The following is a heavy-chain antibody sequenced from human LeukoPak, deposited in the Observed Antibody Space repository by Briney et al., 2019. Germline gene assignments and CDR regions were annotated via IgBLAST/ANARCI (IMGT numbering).Heavy chain of an antibody. CDR1: GGSFSGYY. Sequence: KPSETLSLTCAVYGGSFSGYYWSWIRQPPGKGLEWIGEINHSGSTNYNPSLKSRVTISVDTSKNQFSLKLSSVTAADTAVYYCARCRILTPRARAFDIWGQGTMVTVSS. CDR2: INHSGST. CDR3: ARCRILTPRARAFDI. J-gene: IGHJ3*02. V-gene: IGHV4-34*01. D-gene: IGHD4-23*01.